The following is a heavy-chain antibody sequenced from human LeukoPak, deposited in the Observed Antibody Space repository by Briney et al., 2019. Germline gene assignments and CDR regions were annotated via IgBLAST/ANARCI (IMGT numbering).Heavy chain of an antibody. D-gene: IGHD2-15*01. CDR3: ARDRVVAAHIPYYYYYGMDV. CDR2: LNPSGGST. Sequence: GASVKVSCKASGYTFTSYYMHWVRQAPGQGLEWMGILNPSGGSTSYAQKFQGRVTMTRDTSTSTVYMELSSLRSEDTAVYYCARDRVVAAHIPYYYYYGMDVWGQGTTVTVSS. CDR1: GYTFTSYY. V-gene: IGHV1-46*01. J-gene: IGHJ6*02.